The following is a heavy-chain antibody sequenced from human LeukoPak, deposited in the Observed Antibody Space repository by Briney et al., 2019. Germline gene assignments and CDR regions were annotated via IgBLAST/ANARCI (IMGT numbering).Heavy chain of an antibody. Sequence: PSETLSLTCTVSGGSISSYYWSWIRQPPGKGREWIGYIYYSGSTNYNPSLKSRVTISVDTSKKQFSLKLSSVTAADTAVYYCARWGLYGSAGDYWGQGTLVTVSS. CDR1: GGSISSYY. V-gene: IGHV4-59*01. D-gene: IGHD3-10*01. J-gene: IGHJ4*02. CDR2: IYYSGST. CDR3: ARWGLYGSAGDY.